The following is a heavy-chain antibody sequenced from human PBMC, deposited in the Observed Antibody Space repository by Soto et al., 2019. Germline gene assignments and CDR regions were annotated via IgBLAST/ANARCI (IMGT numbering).Heavy chain of an antibody. CDR2: INGRGDRT. CDR3: ARSRDSNAWYSLDY. D-gene: IGHD6-19*01. CDR1: GFSFSSSA. J-gene: IGHJ4*02. V-gene: IGHV3-23*01. Sequence: EVQLLESGGGVVQPGGSLRLSCAASGFSFSSSAMNWVRQAPGGGLEWVSSINGRGDRTYYKPSVKGRFTISRDSSRDTLYLQMTSLRAEDSALYDCARSRDSNAWYSLDYCGQGNLVTVSS.